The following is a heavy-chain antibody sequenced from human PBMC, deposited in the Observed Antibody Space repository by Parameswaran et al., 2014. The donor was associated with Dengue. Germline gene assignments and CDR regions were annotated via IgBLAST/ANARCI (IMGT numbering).Heavy chain of an antibody. D-gene: IGHD3-10*02. Sequence: VRQASREGAWSGFHYISSSGSTIYYADSVKGRFTISRDNAKNSLYLQMNSLRAEDTAVYYCARCSTDYYYYYYMDVWGKGTTVTVSS. J-gene: IGHJ6*03. CDR2: ISSSGSTI. CDR3: ARCSTDYYYYYYMDV. V-gene: IGHV3-11*01.